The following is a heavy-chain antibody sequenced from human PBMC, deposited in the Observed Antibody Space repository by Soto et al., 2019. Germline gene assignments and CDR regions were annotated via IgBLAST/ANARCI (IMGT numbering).Heavy chain of an antibody. D-gene: IGHD1-26*01. CDR3: ARDREVGATQDY. V-gene: IGHV1-69*01. CDR2: IIPLFGTA. CDR1: GGSFRNTA. J-gene: IGHJ4*02. Sequence: QVQLVQSGAEVKKPGSSVKVSCKASGGSFRNTAFSWVRQAPGQGLEWMGGIIPLFGTANYAQKFQGRVTITADESMSAVYMGLSSLRSEDTAVYYCARDREVGATQDYWGQGTLVTVSS.